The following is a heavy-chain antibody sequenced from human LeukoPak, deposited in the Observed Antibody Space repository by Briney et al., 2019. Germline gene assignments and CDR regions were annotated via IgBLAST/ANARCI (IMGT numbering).Heavy chain of an antibody. D-gene: IGHD2-15*01. V-gene: IGHV3-43D*04. J-gene: IGHJ5*02. Sequence: GGSLRLSCEASGFTFDDYAMHWVRQPPGKGLEWVSRISWDGDSTIYADSVKGRFTISRDNSKNSLYLQMNSLRAEDTAFYYCAKDGVVAALGDNWFDPWGQGTLVTVSS. CDR3: AKDGVVAALGDNWFDP. CDR1: GFTFDDYA. CDR2: ISWDGDST.